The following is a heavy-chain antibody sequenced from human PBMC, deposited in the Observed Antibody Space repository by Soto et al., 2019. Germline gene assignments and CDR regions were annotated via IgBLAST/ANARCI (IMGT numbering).Heavy chain of an antibody. Sequence: SETLYLTCNVSGGSIYTYYWSWLRQSPGKGLEGIGYSSDGGSTNYNPSLSSRLTISVDTSQKQVSLKLTSVSAADTATYFCAGDCSSSICPEDHYFGSEGWGQGTTVTVYS. V-gene: IGHV4-59*01. CDR3: AGDCSSSICPEDHYFGSEG. D-gene: IGHD2-2*01. CDR2: SSDGGST. CDR1: GGSIYTYY. J-gene: IGHJ6*02.